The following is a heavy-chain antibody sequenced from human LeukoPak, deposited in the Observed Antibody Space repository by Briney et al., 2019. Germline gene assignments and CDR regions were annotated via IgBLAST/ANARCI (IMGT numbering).Heavy chain of an antibody. CDR3: ARDEMKVGSGGDTSSYYYVYYMDV. V-gene: IGHV4-4*07. CDR2: VFSSGSA. Sequence: PSETLSLTCSVSGDSVSRYHWSWIRQPAGRGLERIGRVFSSGSANYNPSLKSRVILSVDKSKNELSLRLSAVIAADTAIYYCARDEMKVGSGGDTSSYYYVYYMDVWGQGTAVSVS. CDR1: GDSVSRYH. J-gene: IGHJ6*03. D-gene: IGHD2-21*02.